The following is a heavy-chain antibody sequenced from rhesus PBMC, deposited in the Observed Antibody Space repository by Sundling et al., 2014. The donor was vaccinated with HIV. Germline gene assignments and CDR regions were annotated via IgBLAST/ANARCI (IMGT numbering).Heavy chain of an antibody. D-gene: IGHD1-26*01. V-gene: IGHV2-174*02. CDR1: GFSLSTFGMG. J-gene: IGHJ4*01. CDR2: IYWDDDK. CDR3: AYDFLELPLAY. Sequence: QVTLKESGPALVKPTQTLTLTCTFSGFSLSTFGMGVGWIRQPPGKTLEWLAHIYWDDDKRYSTSLKSRLTISKDTSKDQVVLTVTNMDPVDTATYYCAYDFLELPLAYWGQGVLVTVSS.